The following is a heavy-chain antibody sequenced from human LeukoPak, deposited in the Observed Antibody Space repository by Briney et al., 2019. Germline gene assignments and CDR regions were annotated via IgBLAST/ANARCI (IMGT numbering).Heavy chain of an antibody. Sequence: ASVKVSCKASGYTFTGYYMHWVRQAPGQGLEWMGWINPNSGGTNYAQKFQGRVTMTRDTSISTAYMELSRLRSDDTAVYYCARAITIFGVALPHGYWGQGTLVTVSS. J-gene: IGHJ4*02. D-gene: IGHD3-3*01. V-gene: IGHV1-2*02. CDR2: INPNSGGT. CDR3: ARAITIFGVALPHGY. CDR1: GYTFTGYY.